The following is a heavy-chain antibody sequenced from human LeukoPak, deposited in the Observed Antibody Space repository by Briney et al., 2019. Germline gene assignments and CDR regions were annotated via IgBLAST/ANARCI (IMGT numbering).Heavy chain of an antibody. D-gene: IGHD3-22*01. J-gene: IGHJ1*01. V-gene: IGHV3-48*03. CDR3: AKDRGGYYDSSGPEYFQH. Sequence: GGSLRLSCAASGFTFSSYEMNWVRQAPGKGLEWVSYISSSGSTIYYADSVKGRFTISRDNSKNTLYLQMNGLRAEDTAVYYCAKDRGGYYDSSGPEYFQHWGQGTLVTVSS. CDR1: GFTFSSYE. CDR2: ISSSGSTI.